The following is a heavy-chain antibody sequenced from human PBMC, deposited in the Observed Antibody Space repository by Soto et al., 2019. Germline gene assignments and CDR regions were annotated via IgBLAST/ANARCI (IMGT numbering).Heavy chain of an antibody. CDR2: IYYSGST. V-gene: IGHV4-59*01. CDR3: AGRRGTLFSF. CDR1: GGSISGYY. Sequence: SETLSLTCTVSGGSISGYYWSWIRQPPGKGLEWIGYIYYSGSTNYNPSLKSRVTISVDTSKNQFSLKLSSVTAADTAVYYCAGRRGTLFSFWGRGSL. D-gene: IGHD1-7*01. J-gene: IGHJ4*02.